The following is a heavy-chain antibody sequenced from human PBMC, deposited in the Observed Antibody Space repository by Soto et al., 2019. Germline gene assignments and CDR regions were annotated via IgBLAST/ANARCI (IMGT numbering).Heavy chain of an antibody. CDR3: ARGVTMVRGVIHTPYFDY. V-gene: IGHV4-31*03. CDR2: IYYSGST. D-gene: IGHD3-10*01. J-gene: IGHJ4*02. CDR1: GGSISSSGYY. Sequence: QVQLQESGPGLVKPSQTLSLTCTVSGGSISSSGYYWSWIRQHPGKGLEWIGYIYYSGSTYYNPSLQGRITISVDTSKNQSSPKLSSVTAADTAVYYCARGVTMVRGVIHTPYFDYWGQGTLVTVSS.